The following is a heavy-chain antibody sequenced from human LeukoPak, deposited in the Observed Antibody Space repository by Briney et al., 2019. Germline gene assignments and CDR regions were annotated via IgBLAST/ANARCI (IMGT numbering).Heavy chain of an antibody. Sequence: KPSETLSLTCTVSGGSISSGGYYWSWIRQHPGKGLEWIGYIYYSGSTYYNPSLKSRVTISVDTSKNQFSLKLSSVTAADTAVYYCARDITGTTLVDYWGQGTLVTVSS. V-gene: IGHV4-31*03. D-gene: IGHD1-7*01. CDR2: IYYSGST. CDR1: GGSISSGGYY. J-gene: IGHJ4*02. CDR3: ARDITGTTLVDY.